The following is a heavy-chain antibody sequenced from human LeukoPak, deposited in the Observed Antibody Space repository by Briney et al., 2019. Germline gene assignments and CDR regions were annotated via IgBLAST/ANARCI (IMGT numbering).Heavy chain of an antibody. CDR1: GYPFNTYW. V-gene: IGHV5-51*01. D-gene: IGHD4-11*01. CDR3: ARLTTITLDFDY. J-gene: IGHJ4*02. Sequence: GESLKISCKGSGYPFNTYWIGWVRPMAGKGLEWMGIIYPGDSDTRYSPPFQGQVTISADKSISTAYLQWSSLKASDSAMYYCARLTTITLDFDYWGQGTLVTVSS. CDR2: IYPGDSDT.